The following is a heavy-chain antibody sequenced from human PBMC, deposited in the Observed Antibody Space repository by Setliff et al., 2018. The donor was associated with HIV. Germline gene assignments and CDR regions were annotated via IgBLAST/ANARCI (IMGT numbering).Heavy chain of an antibody. CDR2: IYYTGST. CDR1: GSSISGYY. V-gene: IGHV4-59*06. CDR3: ARDLSPYGSGDPYYYYGMDV. J-gene: IGHJ6*02. D-gene: IGHD3-10*01. Sequence: SETLSLTCTVSGSSISGYYWSWIRQSPGKGLEWIGYIYYTGSTYYHPSLKSRVLISVDTSNNLFSLSLRSVTAADTAVYYCARDLSPYGSGDPYYYYGMDVWGQGTTVTVSS.